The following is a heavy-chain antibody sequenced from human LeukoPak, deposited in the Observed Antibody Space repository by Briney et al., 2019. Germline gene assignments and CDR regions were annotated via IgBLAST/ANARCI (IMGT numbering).Heavy chain of an antibody. Sequence: GGSLRLSCIGSGFTFSDYAMSWVRQAPGKGLEGVGFIRNKANGGTADYAASVKGRFTIPRDDSKTIAYLQMNSLQAEDTAVYYCSRAYTSGWLGINDYWGQGALVTVSS. J-gene: IGHJ4*02. CDR2: IRNKANGGTA. CDR3: SRAYTSGWLGINDY. D-gene: IGHD6-19*01. V-gene: IGHV3-49*04. CDR1: GFTFSDYA.